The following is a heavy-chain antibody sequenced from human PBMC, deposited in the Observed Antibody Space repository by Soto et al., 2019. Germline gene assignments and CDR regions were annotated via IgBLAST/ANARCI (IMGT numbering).Heavy chain of an antibody. CDR1: GFTFSSYS. CDR2: ISSRSSVI. Sequence: EVQLVESGGGLVKSGGSLRLSCVDYGFTFSSYSMNWVLQAPGKGLDWVASISSRSSVIWYADSLKGRFNNSRDNGKNSLYLQMNSLGGEDTAVYYCLRGGLGYTRDDVLDVWGQGTMGTVSS. J-gene: IGHJ3*01. D-gene: IGHD2-2*02. CDR3: LRGGLGYTRDDVLDV. V-gene: IGHV3-21*06.